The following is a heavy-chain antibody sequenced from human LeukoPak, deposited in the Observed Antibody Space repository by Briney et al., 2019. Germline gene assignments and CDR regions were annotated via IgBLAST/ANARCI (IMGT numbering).Heavy chain of an antibody. J-gene: IGHJ4*02. V-gene: IGHV4-34*01. CDR2: INHSGST. D-gene: IGHD5-24*01. CDR1: GGSFSGYY. CDR3: ARGKYGDSY. Sequence: SETLSLTCAVYGGSFSGYYWSWIRQPPGKGLEWIGEINHSGSTNYNPSLKSRVTISVDTSKNQFSLKLSPVTAADTAVYYCARGKYGDSYWGQGTLVTVSS.